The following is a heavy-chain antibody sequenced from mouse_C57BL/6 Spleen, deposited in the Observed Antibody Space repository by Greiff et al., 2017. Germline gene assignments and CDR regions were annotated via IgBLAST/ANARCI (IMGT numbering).Heavy chain of an antibody. D-gene: IGHD2-1*01. CDR1: GYTFTEYT. CDR2: FYPGIGSI. J-gene: IGHJ1*03. CDR3: ARHLYYGNYWYFDV. V-gene: IGHV1-62-2*01. Sequence: VKLVESGAELVKPGASVKLSCKASGYTFTEYTIHWVKQRSGQGLEWIGWFYPGIGSIKYNEKFKDKATLTADKSSSTVYMELSRLTSEDSAVYFCARHLYYGNYWYFDVWGTGTTVTVSS.